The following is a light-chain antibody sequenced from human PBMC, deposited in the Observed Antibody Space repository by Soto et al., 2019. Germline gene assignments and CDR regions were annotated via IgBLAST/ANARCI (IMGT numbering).Light chain of an antibody. Sequence: EIVMTQSPATLSVSPGERATLSCRASQSVSSDLAWYHQKPGQAPRLLIYGASNRASGIPERFSGSGSGTDFTLTINRLEPEDSAVYFCQQYGSSPGFTFGGGTKIEIK. CDR3: QQYGSSPGFT. CDR1: QSVSSD. J-gene: IGKJ4*01. V-gene: IGKV3-20*01. CDR2: GAS.